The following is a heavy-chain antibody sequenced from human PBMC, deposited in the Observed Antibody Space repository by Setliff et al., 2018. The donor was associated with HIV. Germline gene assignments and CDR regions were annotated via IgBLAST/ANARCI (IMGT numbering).Heavy chain of an antibody. Sequence: PSETLSLTCTVSGGSISSGNHYWACIRQPAGKRLEWIGHIYASGSTYYNPSLNSRASISVDTSNSQVSLRLTSVTAADTAVYYCAREIPFRGNANMWDYYAMDVWGQGITVTISS. CDR3: AREIPFRGNANMWDYYAMDV. J-gene: IGHJ6*02. V-gene: IGHV4-61*09. CDR2: IYASGST. D-gene: IGHD3-16*01. CDR1: GGSISSGNHY.